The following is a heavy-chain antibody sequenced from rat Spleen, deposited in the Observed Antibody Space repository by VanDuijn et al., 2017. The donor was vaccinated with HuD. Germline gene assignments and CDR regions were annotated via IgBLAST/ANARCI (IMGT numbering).Heavy chain of an antibody. CDR1: GFTFSDYY. Sequence: EVQLVESGGGLVQPGRSMKLSCAASGFTFSDYYMAWVRQAPGMGLEWIASISNARGITYYPDSVKGRFTISRDNAKGTLYLQMNSLRSEDTATYYCARGELPWGESGDYWGQGVMVTVSS. V-gene: IGHV5-22*01. CDR2: ISNARGIT. D-gene: IGHD1-4*01. CDR3: ARGELPWGESGDY. J-gene: IGHJ2*01.